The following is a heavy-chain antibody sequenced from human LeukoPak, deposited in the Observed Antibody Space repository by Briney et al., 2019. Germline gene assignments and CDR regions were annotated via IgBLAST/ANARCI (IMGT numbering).Heavy chain of an antibody. J-gene: IGHJ5*02. Sequence: SESLSLTCTVSGYFISSGYYWGWIRQPPGKGLAWIGSIYHSGSTNYNPSLKSRVTISVDTSKNQFSLKLSSVTAADTAVYYCARRRGASSSWYRDRQKNWFDPWGQGTLVTVSS. CDR3: ARRRGASSSWYRDRQKNWFDP. D-gene: IGHD6-13*01. CDR2: IYHSGST. V-gene: IGHV4-38-2*02. CDR1: GYFISSGYY.